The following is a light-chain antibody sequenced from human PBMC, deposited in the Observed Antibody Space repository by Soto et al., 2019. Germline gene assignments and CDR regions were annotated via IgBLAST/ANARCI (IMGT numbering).Light chain of an antibody. CDR2: EVS. J-gene: IGLJ1*01. CDR3: SSYAGSNNFV. CDR1: SSDVGGYNY. Sequence: SVLPQPPSASGSPGQSVTISCSGTSSDVGGYNYVSWHQQPPGKAPKLMIYEVSKRPSGVPDRFSGSKSGNTASLIVSGLQAEDEADYYCSSYAGSNNFVFGTGTKVTVL. V-gene: IGLV2-8*01.